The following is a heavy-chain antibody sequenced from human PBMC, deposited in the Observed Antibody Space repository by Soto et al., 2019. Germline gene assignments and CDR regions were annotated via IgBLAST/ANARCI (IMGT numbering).Heavy chain of an antibody. V-gene: IGHV4-59*01. CDR3: ARAVRFLDLDP. J-gene: IGHJ5*02. CDR1: GGSISSYY. CDR2: IYYSGST. D-gene: IGHD3-3*01. Sequence: SETLSLTCTVSGGSISSYYWSWIRQPPGKGLEWIGYIYYSGSTNYNPSLKSRVTISVDTSKNQFSLKLSSVTAADTAVYYCARAVRFLDLDPWGQGTLVTVSS.